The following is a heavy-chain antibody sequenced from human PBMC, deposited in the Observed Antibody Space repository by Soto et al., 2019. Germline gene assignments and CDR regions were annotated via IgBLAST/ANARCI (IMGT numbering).Heavy chain of an antibody. CDR3: ARGGSGWFSFYYYYGMDV. CDR1: GDSVSSNSAA. D-gene: IGHD6-19*01. J-gene: IGHJ6*02. V-gene: IGHV6-1*01. CDR2: TYYRSKWYN. Sequence: PSQTLSLTCAISGDSVSSNSAAWNWIRQSPSRGLEWLGRTYYRSKWYNDYAVSVKSRITINPDTSKNQFSLQLNSVTPGDTAVYYCARGGSGWFSFYYYYGMDVWGQGTTVTVSS.